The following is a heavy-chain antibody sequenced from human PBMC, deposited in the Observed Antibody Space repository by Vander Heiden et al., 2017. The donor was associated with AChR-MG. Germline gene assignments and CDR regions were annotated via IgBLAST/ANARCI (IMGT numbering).Heavy chain of an antibody. CDR1: GFTFRSYD. D-gene: IGHD3-9*01. V-gene: IGHV3-21*02. CDR2: ITSDFNKI. CDR3: ARTDKAGYHISTGFYGAFDY. Sequence: EVQLVDSGGGLVRPGGSLRLSCVASGFTFRSYDMPWVRQAPGRGLEWVSSITSDFNKIDYRDSVKGRFTISRDDAKNSLYLEMNSLRDEDTAVYYCARTDKAGYHISTGFYGAFDYWGQGTLVSVSS. J-gene: IGHJ4*02.